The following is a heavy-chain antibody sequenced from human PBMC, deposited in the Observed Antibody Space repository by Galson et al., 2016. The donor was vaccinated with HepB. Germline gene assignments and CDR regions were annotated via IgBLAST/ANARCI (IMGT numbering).Heavy chain of an antibody. CDR3: AERGSSGWNLYFQH. CDR1: GFTFSSHV. Sequence: LRLSCAASGFTFSSHVVSWVRQAPGGGLEWLSSLAPDDSETNYADSVKGRFTISRDNSKNMHYLQMNNLRAEDTAVYYCAERGSSGWNLYFQHWGQGTLVTVSS. V-gene: IGHV3-23*01. J-gene: IGHJ1*01. CDR2: LAPDDSET. D-gene: IGHD6-19*01.